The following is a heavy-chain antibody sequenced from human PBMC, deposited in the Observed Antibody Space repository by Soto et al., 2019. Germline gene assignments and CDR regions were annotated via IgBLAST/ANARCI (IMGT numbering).Heavy chain of an antibody. V-gene: IGHV3-30*18. CDR2: ISYDGSNK. CDR3: AKRRSGWTTPYYYYYGMDV. CDR1: GFTFSNYG. J-gene: IGHJ6*02. Sequence: GGSLRLSCAASGFTFSNYGMHWVRQAPGKGLEWVAVISYDGSNKYYADSVKGRFTISTDNSKNTLYLQMNSLRAEDTAVYYCAKRRSGWTTPYYYYYGMDVWGQGTTVTVSS. D-gene: IGHD6-19*01.